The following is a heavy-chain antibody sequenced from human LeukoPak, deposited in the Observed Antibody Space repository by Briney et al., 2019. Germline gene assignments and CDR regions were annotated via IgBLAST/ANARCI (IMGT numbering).Heavy chain of an antibody. V-gene: IGHV3-23*01. D-gene: IGHD6-13*01. J-gene: IGHJ3*02. CDR2: ISGSGGST. CDR1: GFTFSSYA. CDR3: AKDRRFRQLVPNAFDI. Sequence: PGGCLRLSCAASGFTFSSYAMSWVRQAPGKGLEWVSAISGSGGSTYYADSVKGRFTISRDNSKNTLYLQMNSLRAEDTAVYYCAKDRRFRQLVPNAFDIWGQGTMVTVSS.